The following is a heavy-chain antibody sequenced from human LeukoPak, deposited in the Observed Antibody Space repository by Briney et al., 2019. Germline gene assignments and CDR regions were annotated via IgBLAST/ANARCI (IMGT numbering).Heavy chain of an antibody. CDR1: GGSISSYY. Sequence: SETLSLTCTVSGGSISSYYWSWIRQPAGKGLEWIGRIYTSGSTNYNPSLKSRVTMSVDTSKNQFSLTLSSVTAADTAVYYCARDVLLWFGELLSPFNWFDPWGQGTLVTVSS. CDR3: ARDVLLWFGELLSPFNWFDP. CDR2: IYTSGST. D-gene: IGHD3-10*01. J-gene: IGHJ5*02. V-gene: IGHV4-4*07.